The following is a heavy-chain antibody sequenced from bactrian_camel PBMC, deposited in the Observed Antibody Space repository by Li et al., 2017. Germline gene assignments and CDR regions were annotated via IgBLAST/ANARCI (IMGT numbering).Heavy chain of an antibody. CDR1: VSTFSEFFSEFC. D-gene: IGHD7*01. CDR3: AAGGDARGGWRPHPTRQFDYNY. V-gene: IGHV3S53*01. CDR2: LDSRGTE. J-gene: IGHJ4*01. Sequence: HVQLVESGGGSVEAGGSLRLSCAASVSTFSEFFSEFCMGWFRQAPGKEREGVAALDSRGTEVYADSVRGRFTISIDNAVNNLYLQMNNVNPEDTAMYYCAAGGDARGGWRPHPTRQFDYNYWGQGTQVTVS.